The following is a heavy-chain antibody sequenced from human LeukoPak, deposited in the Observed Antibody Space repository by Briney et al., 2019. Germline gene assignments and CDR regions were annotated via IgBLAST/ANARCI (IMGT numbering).Heavy chain of an antibody. Sequence: PGGSLRLSCAASGFSVSTNYMSWVRHAPAKGLEWVSVIYSGDNTYYADFVKGRFTISRDNSKNTLYLQMNSLRAEDAAVYFCAREGSGYTYGYNDAFDLWGQGTMVTVSS. V-gene: IGHV3-53*01. D-gene: IGHD5-18*01. J-gene: IGHJ3*01. CDR1: GFSVSTNY. CDR2: IYSGDNT. CDR3: AREGSGYTYGYNDAFDL.